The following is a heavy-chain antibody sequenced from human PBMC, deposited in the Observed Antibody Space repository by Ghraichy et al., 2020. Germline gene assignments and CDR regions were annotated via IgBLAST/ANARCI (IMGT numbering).Heavy chain of an antibody. Sequence: GGSLRLSCAASGFTFSSYSMNWVRQAPGKGLEWVSSISSSSSYIYYADSVKGRFTISRDNAKNSPYLQMNSLRAEDTAVYYCARGGSGSYSSWFDPWGQGTLVTVSS. CDR2: ISSSSSYI. J-gene: IGHJ5*02. CDR1: GFTFSSYS. CDR3: ARGGSGSYSSWFDP. D-gene: IGHD1-26*01. V-gene: IGHV3-21*01.